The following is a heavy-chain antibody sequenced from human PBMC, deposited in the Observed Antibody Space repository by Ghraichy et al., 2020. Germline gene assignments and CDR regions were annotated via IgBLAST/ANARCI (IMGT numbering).Heavy chain of an antibody. Sequence: LSLTCTVSGGSISSGGYYWSWVRQHPGKGLEWIGYIYSRGSTYYNPSLKSPVTISLDTSKNQFSLKLSSVTAADTAVYYCARFGGGDSLGALDYWGQGTLVTVSS. CDR1: GGSISSGGYY. V-gene: IGHV4-31*01. CDR2: IYSRGST. J-gene: IGHJ4*02. CDR3: ARFGGGDSLGALDY. D-gene: IGHD2-21*01.